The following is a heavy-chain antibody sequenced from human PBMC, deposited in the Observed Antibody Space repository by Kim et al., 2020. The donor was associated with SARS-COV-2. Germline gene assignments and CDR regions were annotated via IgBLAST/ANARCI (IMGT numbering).Heavy chain of an antibody. J-gene: IGHJ6*02. CDR3: ARGPISTVSPRRYYNGMDV. CDR1: GGSISSYY. CDR2: TYYSGST. Sequence: SETLSLTCTVSGGSISSYYWSWIRQSPGKGLEWIGYTYYSGSTNYNPSLKSRVTISIDTSKNQFSLKLSSVTAADTAVYYCARGPISTVSPRRYYNGMDVWGQGTTVTVSS. D-gene: IGHD4-17*01. V-gene: IGHV4-59*13.